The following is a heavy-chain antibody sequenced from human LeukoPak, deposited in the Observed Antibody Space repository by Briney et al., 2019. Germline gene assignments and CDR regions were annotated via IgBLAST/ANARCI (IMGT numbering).Heavy chain of an antibody. V-gene: IGHV3-21*01. CDR2: ISSSSSYI. CDR1: GFTFSSYS. CDR3: AREGGRYYGMDV. Sequence: GGSLRLSCAASGFTFSSYSMNWVRQAPGKGLEWVSSISSSSSYIYYADSVKGRFTIPRDNAKNSLYLQMNSPRAEDTAVYYCAREGGRYYGMDVWGQGTTVTVSS. J-gene: IGHJ6*02.